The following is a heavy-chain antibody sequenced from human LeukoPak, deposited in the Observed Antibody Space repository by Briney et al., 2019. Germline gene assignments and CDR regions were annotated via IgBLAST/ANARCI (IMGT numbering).Heavy chain of an antibody. D-gene: IGHD6-13*01. CDR2: MKQDGSDK. J-gene: IGHJ6*03. CDR3: VKVKQQLVRPLGRDTTYYYNYYLDV. Sequence: GGSLRLSCAASGFTFSSYWMSRVRQAPGKGLEWVANMKQDGSDKYYVDSVKGRFTISRDNAKNSLYLQMNSLRAEDTAVYYCVKVKQQLVRPLGRDTTYYYNYYLDVWGKGTTVTVSS. CDR1: GFTFSSYW. V-gene: IGHV3-7*01.